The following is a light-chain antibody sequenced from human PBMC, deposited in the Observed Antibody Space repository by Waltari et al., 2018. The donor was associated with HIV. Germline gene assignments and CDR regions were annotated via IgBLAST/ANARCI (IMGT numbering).Light chain of an antibody. Sequence: QSALTQPASVSGSPGQSVTIFCTGTNNDIGSHDYVSWYRVVPDKAPKLLIFDVNRRPSDIYHRFSGSKSGYTASLMIFGLQPEDEADYFCSSFVNGGTYVFGSGTKV. V-gene: IGLV2-23*02. CDR2: DVN. CDR3: SSFVNGGTYV. J-gene: IGLJ1*01. CDR1: NNDIGSHDY.